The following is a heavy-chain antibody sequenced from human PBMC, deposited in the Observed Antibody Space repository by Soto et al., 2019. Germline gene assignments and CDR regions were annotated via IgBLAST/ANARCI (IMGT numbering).Heavy chain of an antibody. CDR2: ISYDGSNK. J-gene: IGHJ4*02. V-gene: IGHV3-30-3*01. CDR1: GFTFSSYA. D-gene: IGHD3-22*01. CDR3: ARDLQTYYYDSSGSY. Sequence: GGSLRLSCAASGFTFSSYAMHWVRQAPGKGLEWVAVISYDGSNKYYADSVKGRFTISRDNSKNTLYLQMNSLRAEDTAVYYCARDLQTYYYDSSGSYWGQGTLVTVSS.